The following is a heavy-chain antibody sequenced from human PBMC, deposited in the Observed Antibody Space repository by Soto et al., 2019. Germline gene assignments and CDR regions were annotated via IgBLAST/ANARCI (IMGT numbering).Heavy chain of an antibody. V-gene: IGHV1-2*04. J-gene: IGHJ6*02. CDR3: ARDRREVTGTIQPAFYGMDV. CDR2: INPNSGGT. Sequence: ASVKVSCKASGYTFTGYHMHWVRQAPGQGLEWMGWINPNSGGTKYAQKFQGWVTMTRDTSISTAYMELNSLRSDDTAVYYCARDRREVTGTIQPAFYGMDVWGQGTTVTVSS. D-gene: IGHD1-7*01. CDR1: GYTFTGYH.